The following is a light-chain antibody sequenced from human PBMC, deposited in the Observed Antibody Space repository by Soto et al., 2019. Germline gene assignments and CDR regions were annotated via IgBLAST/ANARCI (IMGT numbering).Light chain of an antibody. V-gene: IGKV3-15*01. Sequence: TQSPCSLSLSAGERATLSCRASQSVGGSLAWYQQRPGQAPRLLISGASTRATGIAARFSGSGSGREFTLTTSSLQSEDSAVYYCQQYYSSPHTFGQGTKVDIK. CDR1: QSVGGS. CDR3: QQYYSSPHT. J-gene: IGKJ2*01. CDR2: GAS.